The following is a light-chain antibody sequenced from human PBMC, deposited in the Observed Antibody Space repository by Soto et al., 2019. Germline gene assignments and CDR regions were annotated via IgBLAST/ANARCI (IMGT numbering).Light chain of an antibody. V-gene: IGKV3-20*01. CDR1: QSVRSN. CDR3: HQYGSSPWT. Sequence: TQSPGTLPVSPGERATLSCRASQSVRSNLAWYQQKPGQAPRLLIYGASSRATGIPERFSGSGSGTDFTLTISRLEPEDFEVYYCHQYGSSPWTFGQGTKVDIK. CDR2: GAS. J-gene: IGKJ1*01.